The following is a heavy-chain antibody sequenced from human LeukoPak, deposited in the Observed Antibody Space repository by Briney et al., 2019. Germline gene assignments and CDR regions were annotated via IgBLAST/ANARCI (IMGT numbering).Heavy chain of an antibody. V-gene: IGHV1-2*02. CDR3: AREQDIGMVSALDY. Sequence: ASVKVSCKPSGYTFTGYYMHWVRQAPGLGLEWMGWINPNSGDTNYAQRFQGRVTMTRDTSISTAYMELSRLRSDDTAVYYCAREQDIGMVSALDYWGQGTLVTVSS. D-gene: IGHD5-18*01. J-gene: IGHJ4*02. CDR1: GYTFTGYY. CDR2: INPNSGDT.